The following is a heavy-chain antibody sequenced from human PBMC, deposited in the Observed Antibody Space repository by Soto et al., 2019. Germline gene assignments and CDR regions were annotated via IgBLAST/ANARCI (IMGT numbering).Heavy chain of an antibody. CDR3: AIQDCTNDVCLEAAVTVGGALES. CDR2: ISSDGTTT. V-gene: IGHV3-74*01. D-gene: IGHD2-8*01. Sequence: EVQLVQSGGGLAQPGKSLRLSCAASGFTFRKFWMHWVRQVPGKGPVWVSYISSDGTTTDYADSVKGRFTISRDNAKDTLYLKMASLRAEDTAVYYCAIQDCTNDVCLEAAVTVGGALESWGQGTLVTVSS. J-gene: IGHJ1*01. CDR1: GFTFRKFW.